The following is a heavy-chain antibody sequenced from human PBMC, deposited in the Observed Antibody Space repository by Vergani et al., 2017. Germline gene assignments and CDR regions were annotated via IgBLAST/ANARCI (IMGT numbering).Heavy chain of an antibody. CDR3: AKNLPMTTVTIDYYYYYGMDV. CDR1: GFTFSSYA. Sequence: VQLVESGGGLVQPGGSLRLSCAASGFTFSSYAMSWVRQAPGKGLEWVAVISYDGSNKYYADSVKGRFTISRDNSKNTLYLQMNSLRAEDTAVYYCAKNLPMTTVTIDYYYYYGMDVWGQGTTVTVSS. D-gene: IGHD4-17*01. J-gene: IGHJ6*02. V-gene: IGHV3-30*18. CDR2: ISYDGSNK.